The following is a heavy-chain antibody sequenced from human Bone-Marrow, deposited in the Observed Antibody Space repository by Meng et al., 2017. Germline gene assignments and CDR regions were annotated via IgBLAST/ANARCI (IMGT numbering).Heavy chain of an antibody. Sequence: QLQRQASGPGTVKPSETLSPTGNVSGGSISSSSYDWGWIRQPPGKGLEWIGNIHYSGMMYYNPSLRSRITISVDTSRNQFSLNLNSVTAADTAVYYCARQARYYDFRVDPWGQGSLVTVSS. V-gene: IGHV4-39*01. D-gene: IGHD3-3*01. CDR2: IHYSGMM. J-gene: IGHJ5*02. CDR3: ARQARYYDFRVDP. CDR1: GGSISSSSYD.